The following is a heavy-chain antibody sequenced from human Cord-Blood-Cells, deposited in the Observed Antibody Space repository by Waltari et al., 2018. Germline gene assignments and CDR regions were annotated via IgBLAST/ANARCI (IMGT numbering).Heavy chain of an antibody. D-gene: IGHD3-3*01. CDR1: GYTLTELS. Sequence: QVQLVKSGAEVKKPGASVKVSCKVSGYTLTELSMHWVRQPPGTGLAWMGGFEPKDCQTTYEQTFQGQFTMTEVTSTDTAYMELSSLRSEDTAVYYCATARRPPPFDFWSGYEYFQHWGQGTLVTVSS. J-gene: IGHJ1*01. CDR2: FEPKDCQT. V-gene: IGHV1-24*01. CDR3: ATARRPPPFDFWSGYEYFQH.